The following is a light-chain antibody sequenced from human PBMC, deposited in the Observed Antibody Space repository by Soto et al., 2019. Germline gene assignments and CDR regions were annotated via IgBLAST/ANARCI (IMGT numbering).Light chain of an antibody. CDR2: KTS. Sequence: DIQMTQSPSTLSASVGDRVTITCRASQSISSWLAWYQQKPGKAPNLLIYKTSSLESGVPSRFSGSGSGTEFTLTVNSLQPVDFATYYCQQYDSYPLTFGGGTKVEIK. V-gene: IGKV1-5*03. J-gene: IGKJ4*01. CDR1: QSISSW. CDR3: QQYDSYPLT.